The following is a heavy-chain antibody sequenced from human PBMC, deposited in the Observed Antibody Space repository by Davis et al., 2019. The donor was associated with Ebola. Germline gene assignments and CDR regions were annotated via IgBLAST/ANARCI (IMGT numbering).Heavy chain of an antibody. V-gene: IGHV1-46*03. D-gene: IGHD5-12*01. CDR3: TTPGGQDRGYDVFDI. Sequence: ASVKVSCKASGYTFTNYYMHWVRQAPGQGLEWMGMINPNDGRTIYEQKFQGRVTVTRDKSTTTVYMELSSLRSENTALYYCTTPGGQDRGYDVFDIWGQGTMVTVSS. CDR1: GYTFTNYY. CDR2: INPNDGRT. J-gene: IGHJ3*02.